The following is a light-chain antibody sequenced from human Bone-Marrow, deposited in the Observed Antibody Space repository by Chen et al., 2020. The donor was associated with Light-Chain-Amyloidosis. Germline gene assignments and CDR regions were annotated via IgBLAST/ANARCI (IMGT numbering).Light chain of an antibody. CDR2: SNN. CDR3: ATWDDSLKV. V-gene: IGLV1-44*01. Sequence: SVLTPPPSASGTPGQRVTISCSGSSSNIGSNTVNWYQQLPGTAPKLLMFSNNQRPSGVPDRFSGSKSGTSASLAISGLQSEDEAEYYCATWDDSLKVIGGGTKLTVI. CDR1: SSNIGSNT. J-gene: IGLJ3*02.